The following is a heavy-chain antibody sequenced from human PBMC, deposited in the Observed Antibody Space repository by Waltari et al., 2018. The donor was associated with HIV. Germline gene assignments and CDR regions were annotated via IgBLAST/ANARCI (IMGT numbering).Heavy chain of an antibody. V-gene: IGHV4-38-2*01. CDR3: ARQPAPDSTWFQIYFDY. D-gene: IGHD6-13*01. CDR1: DFSITSDHS. Sequence: VQLQESGPGLVKPSDTLSLTCAVSDFSITSDHSWGWIRQSPGKGLEWIGSVFHSGSTFYKPSFKSRVSIAVDTSKNQFSLKLTSVTAADTAVYYCARQPAPDSTWFQIYFDYWGQGTVVTVSS. J-gene: IGHJ4*02. CDR2: VFHSGST.